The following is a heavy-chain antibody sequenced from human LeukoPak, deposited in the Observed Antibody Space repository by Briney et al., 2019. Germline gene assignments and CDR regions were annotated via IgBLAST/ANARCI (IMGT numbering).Heavy chain of an antibody. CDR1: GFTFSSYE. CDR2: ISSSGSTI. V-gene: IGHV3-48*03. J-gene: IGHJ4*02. Sequence: PGGSLRLSCAASGFTFSSYEMNWVRQAPGKGLEWVSYISSSGSTIYYADSVKGRFTISRDNAKNSLYLQMNSLRAEDTAAYYCARVSTDVGPELLLRYFDWSFDYWGQGTLVTVSS. CDR3: ARVSTDVGPELLLRYFDWSFDY. D-gene: IGHD3-9*01.